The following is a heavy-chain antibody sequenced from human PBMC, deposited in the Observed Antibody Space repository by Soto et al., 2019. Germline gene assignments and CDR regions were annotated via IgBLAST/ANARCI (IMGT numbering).Heavy chain of an antibody. D-gene: IGHD3-16*01. J-gene: IGHJ6*03. V-gene: IGHV4-39*07. Sequence: SETLSLTCTVSGGSISSSSYYWGWIRQPPGNGLEWIGRIYYSGSTYYNPSLKSRVTISVDTSKNQFSLKLSSVTAADTTVYYCARDGGAISLYYMDVWGKGTTVTVSS. CDR3: ARDGGAISLYYMDV. CDR1: GGSISSSSYY. CDR2: IYYSGST.